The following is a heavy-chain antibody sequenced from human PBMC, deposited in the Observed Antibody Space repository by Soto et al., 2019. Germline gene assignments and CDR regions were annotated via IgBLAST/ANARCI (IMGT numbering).Heavy chain of an antibody. Sequence: ETPSLTCSVYGGSFSGYYWNWIRQPPGKGLEWIGEINHSGSTNYNPSLKSRVTISVDTSKNQFSLRLSSVTAADTAVYYCARGYDRTYDKWCKGT. D-gene: IGHD3-22*01. V-gene: IGHV4-34*01. J-gene: IGHJ4*02. CDR1: GGSFSGYY. CDR2: INHSGST. CDR3: ARGYDRTYDK.